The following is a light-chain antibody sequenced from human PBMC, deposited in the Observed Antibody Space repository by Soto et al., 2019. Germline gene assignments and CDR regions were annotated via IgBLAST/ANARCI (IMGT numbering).Light chain of an antibody. Sequence: QSALTQPASVSGSPGQSITISCTGTSSDVGGYSYVSWYQQHPGKAPKLIIYEVSDRPAGVSSRFSGSKSDNTASLTISGLQAEDEADYYCSSYTSSSTLVFGGGTKVTVL. CDR3: SSYTSSSTLV. J-gene: IGLJ3*02. CDR1: SSDVGGYSY. V-gene: IGLV2-14*01. CDR2: EVS.